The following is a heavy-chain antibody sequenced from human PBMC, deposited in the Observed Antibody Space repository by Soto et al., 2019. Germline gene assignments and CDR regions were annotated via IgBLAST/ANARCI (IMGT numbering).Heavy chain of an antibody. V-gene: IGHV3-23*01. CDR1: GFTFSNYA. J-gene: IGHJ6*02. CDR2: ISGSGGST. Sequence: VQLLESGGGLVQPGGSLRLSCAVSGFTFSNYAMSWVRQAPGKGLEWVSGISGSGGSTYYGDSVKGRFTISRDNSKTTLSLQINSLSPEDTAVYYCAKTPYDYFYYHGMDVWGQGTTVTVSS. CDR3: AKTPYDYFYYHGMDV.